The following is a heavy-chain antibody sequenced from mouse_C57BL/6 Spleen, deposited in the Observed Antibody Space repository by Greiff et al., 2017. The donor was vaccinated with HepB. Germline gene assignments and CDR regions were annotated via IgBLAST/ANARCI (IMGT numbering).Heavy chain of an antibody. V-gene: IGHV1-61*01. Sequence: VQLQQPGAELVRPGSSVKLSCKASGYTFTSYWMDWVKQRPGQGLEWIGNIYPSDSETHYNQKFKDKATLTVDKSSSTAYMQLSSLTSEDSAVYYCAREGGLRGDYAMDYWGQGTSGTVSS. CDR3: AREGGLRGDYAMDY. CDR1: GYTFTSYW. CDR2: IYPSDSET. D-gene: IGHD3-1*01. J-gene: IGHJ4*01.